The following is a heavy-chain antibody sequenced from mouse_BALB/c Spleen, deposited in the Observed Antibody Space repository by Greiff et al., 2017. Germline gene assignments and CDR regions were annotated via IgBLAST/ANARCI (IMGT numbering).Heavy chain of an antibody. V-gene: IGHV2-3*01. J-gene: IGHJ4*01. CDR2: IWGDGST. CDR1: GFSLTSYG. Sequence: VKLMESGPGLVAPSQSLSITCTVSGFSLTSYGVSWVRQPPGKGLEWLGVIWGDGSTNYHSALISRLSISKDNSKSQVFLKLNSLQTDDTATYYCAKGEIYYYGSSYVEDAMDYWGQGTSVTVSS. CDR3: AKGEIYYYGSSYVEDAMDY. D-gene: IGHD1-1*01.